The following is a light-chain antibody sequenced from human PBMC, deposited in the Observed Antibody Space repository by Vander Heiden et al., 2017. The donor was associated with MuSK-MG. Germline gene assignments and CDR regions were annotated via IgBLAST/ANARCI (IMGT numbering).Light chain of an antibody. V-gene: IGKV3-11*01. J-gene: IGKJ3*01. CDR1: QSVSSY. CDR3: QQRSNWPLT. Sequence: EIVLTQSPATLSLSPGERATLSCRASQSVSSYLAWYQQKPVQAPRLLISDASNRATGIPARFSGSGSGTDFTLTISSLEPEDFAVYYCQQRSNWPLTFGHGTKVDIK. CDR2: DAS.